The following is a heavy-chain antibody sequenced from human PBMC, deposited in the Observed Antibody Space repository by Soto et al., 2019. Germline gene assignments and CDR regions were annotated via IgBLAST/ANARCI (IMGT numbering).Heavy chain of an antibody. D-gene: IGHD2-21*02. CDR1: GGTFNSHT. CDR2: IVPIVYLT. Sequence: SVKVSCKASGGTFNSHTINWVRQAPGQGLEWMGRIVPIVYLTNYAQKFQGRLTITADSSTSTAYMELGSLRSDDTAIYFCATAYCGGDCYSSFTYYHDFWGQGTPVTVSS. J-gene: IGHJ4*02. V-gene: IGHV1-69*02. CDR3: ATAYCGGDCYSSFTYYHDF.